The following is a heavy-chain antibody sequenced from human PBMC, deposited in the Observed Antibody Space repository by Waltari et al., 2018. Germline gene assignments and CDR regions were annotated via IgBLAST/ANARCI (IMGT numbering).Heavy chain of an antibody. CDR2: IHSGGSK. CDR1: GLTVSSNY. V-gene: IGHV3-53*01. CDR3: ARYRPPGYYYMDV. Sequence: EVQLVESGGGLIQPGGSLRLACAASGLTVSSNYMSGVRQAPGKGLEWVQVIHSGGSKHYADSVKGRLTISRDNSKNTLYLQMNSLRAEDTAVYYCARYRPPGYYYMDVWGKGTTVTVSS. D-gene: IGHD3-16*02. J-gene: IGHJ6*03.